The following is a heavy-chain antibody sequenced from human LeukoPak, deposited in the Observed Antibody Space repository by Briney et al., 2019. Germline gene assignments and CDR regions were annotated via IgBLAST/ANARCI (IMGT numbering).Heavy chain of an antibody. D-gene: IGHD4-17*01. CDR2: TYYSGST. CDR3: ARGALTVTTRFDP. CDR1: GGSISSYY. V-gene: IGHV4-59*01. J-gene: IGHJ5*02. Sequence: SETLSLTCTVSGGSISSYYWSWIRQPPGKGLEWIGYTYYSGSTNYNPSLKSRVTISVDTSKNQFSLKLSSVTAADTAVYYCARGALTVTTRFDPWGQGTLVTVSS.